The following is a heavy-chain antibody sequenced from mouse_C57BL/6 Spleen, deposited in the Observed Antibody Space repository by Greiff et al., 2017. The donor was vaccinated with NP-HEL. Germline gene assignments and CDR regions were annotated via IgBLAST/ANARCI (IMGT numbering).Heavy chain of an antibody. CDR1: GYTFTSYW. CDR2: IHPNSGST. CDR3: ARYYGYDRGFAY. Sequence: VQLQQPGAELVKPGASVKLSCKASGYTFTSYWMHWVKQRPGQGLEWIGMIHPNSGSTNYNEKFKSKATLTVDKSSSTAYMQLSSLTSEDSAVYDCARYYGYDRGFAYWGQGTLVTVSA. D-gene: IGHD2-2*01. V-gene: IGHV1-64*01. J-gene: IGHJ3*01.